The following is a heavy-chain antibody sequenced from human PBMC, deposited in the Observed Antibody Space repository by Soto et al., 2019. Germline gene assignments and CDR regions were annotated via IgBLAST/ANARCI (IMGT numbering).Heavy chain of an antibody. V-gene: IGHV4-34*01. D-gene: IGHD2-2*01. CDR3: ARGYCSSTSCYYYYMDV. J-gene: IGHJ6*03. CDR1: GGSFSGYY. Sequence: SETLSLTCAVYGGSFSGYYWSWIRQPPGKGLEWIGEINHSGSTNYNPSLKSRVTISVDTSKNQFSLKLSSVTAADTAVYYCARGYCSSTSCYYYYMDVWGKGTTVT. CDR2: INHSGST.